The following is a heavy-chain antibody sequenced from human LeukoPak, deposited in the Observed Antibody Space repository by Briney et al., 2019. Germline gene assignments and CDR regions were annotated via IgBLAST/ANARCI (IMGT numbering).Heavy chain of an antibody. V-gene: IGHV3-21*01. Sequence: PGGSLRLSCAASGFTFSSYSMNWVRQAPGKGLEWVSSISSSSSYIYYADSVKGRFTISRDNAKNSLYLQMNSLRAEDTAVYYCASIWELPQGVDYWGQGTLVTVSS. J-gene: IGHJ4*02. D-gene: IGHD1-26*01. CDR1: GFTFSSYS. CDR2: ISSSSSYI. CDR3: ASIWELPQGVDY.